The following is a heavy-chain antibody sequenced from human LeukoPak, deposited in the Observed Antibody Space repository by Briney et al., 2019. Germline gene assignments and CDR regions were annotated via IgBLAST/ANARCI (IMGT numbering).Heavy chain of an antibody. CDR2: ISGSGGST. J-gene: IGHJ3*02. D-gene: IGHD3-9*01. V-gene: IGHV3-23*01. CDR3: ARVRYFDWERAFDI. CDR1: GFTFSSYG. Sequence: GGTLRLSCAASGFTFSSYGMSWVRQAPGKGLEWVSAISGSGGSTYYADSVKGRFTISRDNSKNTLYLQMNSLRAEDTAVYYCARVRYFDWERAFDIWGQGTMVTVSS.